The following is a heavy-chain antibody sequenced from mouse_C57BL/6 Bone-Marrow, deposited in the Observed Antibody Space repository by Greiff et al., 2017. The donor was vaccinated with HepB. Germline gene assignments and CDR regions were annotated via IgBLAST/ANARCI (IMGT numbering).Heavy chain of an antibody. CDR2: IYPGSGNT. V-gene: IGHV1-76*01. Sequence: QVQLQQSGAELVRPGASVKLSCKASGYTFTDYYINWVKQRPGQGLEWIARIYPGSGNTYYNEKFKGKATLTAEKSSSTAYMQLSSLTSEDSAVYFCARYPYYYGSSYWYFDVWGTGTTVTVSS. CDR1: GYTFTDYY. D-gene: IGHD1-1*01. J-gene: IGHJ1*03. CDR3: ARYPYYYGSSYWYFDV.